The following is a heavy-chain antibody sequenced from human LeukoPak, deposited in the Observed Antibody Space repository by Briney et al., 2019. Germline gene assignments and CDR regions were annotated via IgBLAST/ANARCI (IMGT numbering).Heavy chain of an antibody. CDR1: GGSFSGYY. CDR3: ARRGVDDYVWGSYRV. CDR2: INHSGST. V-gene: IGHV4-34*01. Sequence: SETLSLTCAVYGGSFSGYYWSWIRQPPGKGLEWIGEINHSGSTNYNPSLKSRVTISVDTSKNQFSLKLSSVTAADTAVYYCARRGVDDYVWGSYRVWGQGTLVTVSS. J-gene: IGHJ4*02. D-gene: IGHD3-16*02.